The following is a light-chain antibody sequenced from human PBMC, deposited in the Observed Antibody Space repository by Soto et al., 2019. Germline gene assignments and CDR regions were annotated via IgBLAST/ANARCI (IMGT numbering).Light chain of an antibody. CDR3: QQYGSTPPYT. Sequence: EVVLTQSPGTLSLSPGERATLSCRARQSIINNYLAWYQQRPGQAPRLLIYGSSDRATGIPGRFSGSGSGTDFTLTISRLEPEDFAVYYCQQYGSTPPYTFGQGTKVEI. CDR1: QSIINNY. CDR2: GSS. V-gene: IGKV3-20*01. J-gene: IGKJ2*01.